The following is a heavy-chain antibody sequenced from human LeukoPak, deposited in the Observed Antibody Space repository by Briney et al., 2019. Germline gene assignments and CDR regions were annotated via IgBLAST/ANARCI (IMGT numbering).Heavy chain of an antibody. J-gene: IGHJ4*02. Sequence: GSLRLSCVASGFTFSSYWMTWVRQAPGKGLEWVANIKTDGSQIYYVDSVKGRFTISRDNAKNSLYLQMNSLRAEDTAVYYCVRDFHRRLYDTNYYFYWGQGTLVTVSS. CDR2: IKTDGSQI. V-gene: IGHV3-7*01. D-gene: IGHD3-22*01. CDR1: GFTFSSYW. CDR3: VRDFHRRLYDTNYYFY.